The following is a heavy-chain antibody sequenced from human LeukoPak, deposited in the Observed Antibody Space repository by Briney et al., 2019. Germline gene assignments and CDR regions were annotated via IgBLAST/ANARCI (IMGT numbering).Heavy chain of an antibody. CDR2: IYYSEST. D-gene: IGHD2-2*01. CDR1: GGSISSYY. CDR3: ARDNVVEYQLLGPADYYGMDV. V-gene: IGHV4-59*01. J-gene: IGHJ6*02. Sequence: PSETLSLTCTVSGGSISSYYWSWIRQPPGKGLEWIGYIYYSESTNYNPSLKSRVTISVDTSKNQFSLKLSSVTAADTAVYYCARDNVVEYQLLGPADYYGMDVWGQGTTVTVSS.